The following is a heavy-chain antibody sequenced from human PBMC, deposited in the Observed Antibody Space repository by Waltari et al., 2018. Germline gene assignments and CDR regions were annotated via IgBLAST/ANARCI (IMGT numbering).Heavy chain of an antibody. Sequence: QVQLQESGPGLVKPSETLSLTCTVSGGSISSYYWSWIRQPPGKGLEWIGYIYYSGSTNYNPSRKSRVTISVDTSKNQFSLKLSSVTAADTAVYYCARGQLADYDFWSGYMGYYYYMDVWGKGTTVTISS. V-gene: IGHV4-59*01. CDR3: ARGQLADYDFWSGYMGYYYYMDV. CDR1: GGSISSYY. D-gene: IGHD3-3*01. J-gene: IGHJ6*03. CDR2: IYYSGST.